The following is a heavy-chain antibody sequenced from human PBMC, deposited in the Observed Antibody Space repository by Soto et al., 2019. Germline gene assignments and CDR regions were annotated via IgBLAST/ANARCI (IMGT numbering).Heavy chain of an antibody. V-gene: IGHV4-39*07. J-gene: IGHJ6*02. CDR2: IYYSGTT. D-gene: IGHD6-13*01. CDR3: ARGSCIAGLYYDMDI. Sequence: PSETLSLTCTVSGGSISSSSYYWGWIRQPPGKGLEWIGSIYYSGTTYYKPSLKSRVTISLDTSKNQFSLKLSSVTAADAAVYYCARGSCIAGLYYDMDILGQETAVTVS. CDR1: GGSISSSSYY.